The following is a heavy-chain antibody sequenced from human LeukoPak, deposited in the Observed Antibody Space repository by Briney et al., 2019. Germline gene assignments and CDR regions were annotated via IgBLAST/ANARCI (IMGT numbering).Heavy chain of an antibody. CDR3: ARAGDIAMAYPAYFDY. D-gene: IGHD5-18*01. Sequence: PSETLPLTCTVSGYSIRTSHYWGWIRPSPGKGLEWIGNIYRSGTTYYNPSLKSRVTISMDTSKNQFSLKLTSVTAADTAVYYCARAGDIAMAYPAYFDYWGQGTPVIVSS. J-gene: IGHJ4*02. CDR1: GYSIRTSHY. CDR2: IYRSGTT. V-gene: IGHV4-38-2*02.